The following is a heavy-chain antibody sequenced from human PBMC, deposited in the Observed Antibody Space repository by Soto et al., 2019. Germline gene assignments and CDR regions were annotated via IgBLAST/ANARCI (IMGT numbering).Heavy chain of an antibody. D-gene: IGHD1-1*01. CDR1: GGTFSDFT. CDR3: ARNGTQTVYSYGMDV. CDR2: IIPIFDTA. J-gene: IGHJ6*02. Sequence: SVKVSCKASGGTFSDFTINWVRQAPGQRLEWMGGIIPIFDTANYAEKFQGRVTITADESTSTSFMEVSSLRSEDTAVYYCARNGTQTVYSYGMDVWGQGTMVTVSS. V-gene: IGHV1-69*13.